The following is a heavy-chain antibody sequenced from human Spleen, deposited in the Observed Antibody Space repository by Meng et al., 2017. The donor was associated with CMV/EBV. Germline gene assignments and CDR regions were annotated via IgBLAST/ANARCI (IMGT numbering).Heavy chain of an antibody. CDR2: INPNSGGT. Sequence: ASVKVSCKASGYTFTAYYMHWVRQAPGQGLEWMGWINPNSGGTNYAQKFQGRVTMTRDTSISTAYMELSRLRSDDTAVYYCARVLVVPAAAFDYWGQGTLVTVSS. D-gene: IGHD2-2*01. CDR1: GYTFTAYY. V-gene: IGHV1-2*02. J-gene: IGHJ4*02. CDR3: ARVLVVPAAAFDY.